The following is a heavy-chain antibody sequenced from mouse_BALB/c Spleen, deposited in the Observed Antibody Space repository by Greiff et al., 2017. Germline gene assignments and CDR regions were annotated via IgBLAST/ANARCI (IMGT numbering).Heavy chain of an antibody. Sequence: VQLQQSGAELVKPGASVKLSCKASGYTFTSYYMYWVKQRPGQGLEWIGEINPSNGGTNFNEKFKSKATLTVDKSSSTAYMQLSSLTSEDSAVYYCTRGSTMITDAWFAYWGQGTLVTVSA. CDR3: TRGSTMITDAWFAY. V-gene: IGHV1S81*02. D-gene: IGHD2-4*01. CDR1: GYTFTSYY. J-gene: IGHJ3*01. CDR2: INPSNGGT.